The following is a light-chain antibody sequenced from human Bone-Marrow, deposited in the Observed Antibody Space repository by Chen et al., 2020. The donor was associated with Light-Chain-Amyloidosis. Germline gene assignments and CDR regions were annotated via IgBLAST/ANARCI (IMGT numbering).Light chain of an antibody. CDR3: QQRRET. Sequence: EIVLTQSPATLSLSPGERATLFCRASQSVSRYLAWYQQKPGQAPRLLIYDTSNRATGIPTRFSASGSGTDFTLTISRLEPEDFAVYYCQQRRETFGQGTRLEI. CDR2: DTS. J-gene: IGKJ5*01. CDR1: QSVSRY. V-gene: IGKV3-11*01.